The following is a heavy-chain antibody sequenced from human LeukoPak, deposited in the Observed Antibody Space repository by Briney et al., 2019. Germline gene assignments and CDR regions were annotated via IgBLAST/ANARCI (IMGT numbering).Heavy chain of an antibody. CDR2: MSHDGRNK. D-gene: IGHD5-24*01. CDR3: AKLNDWSTTYNYGDY. Sequence: GGSLRLSCTASGFTFTSYAMHWVRQAPGKGLEWMTVMSHDGRNKFYADSVKGRFTLSRDTSKNTLYLQMNSLRAEDTAVYYCAKLNDWSTTYNYGDYWGQGTLVTVSS. J-gene: IGHJ4*02. V-gene: IGHV3-30-3*02. CDR1: GFTFTSYA.